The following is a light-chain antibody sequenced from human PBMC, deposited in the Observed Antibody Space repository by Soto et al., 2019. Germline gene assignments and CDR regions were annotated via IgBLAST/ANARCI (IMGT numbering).Light chain of an antibody. V-gene: IGKV1-5*01. J-gene: IGKJ1*01. CDR1: QSIGSR. CDR2: DAS. CDR3: QQYNTYSPWA. Sequence: DIQMTQSPSTLSASVEDRVTITCRASQSIGSRLAWYQQKPGKAPKFLIYDASSLQSGVPPRFSGSGSGTEFTLTISRLQPDDFATYYCQQYNTYSPWAFGQGTKVEI.